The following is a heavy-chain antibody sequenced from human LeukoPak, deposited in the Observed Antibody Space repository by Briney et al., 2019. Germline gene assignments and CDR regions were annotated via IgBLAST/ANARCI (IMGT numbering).Heavy chain of an antibody. D-gene: IGHD1-26*01. CDR3: ARRVRVGFREESFDY. Sequence: SETLSLTCTVSGASVSRTSFYWAWIRQSPGKGLEWIGNIYYSGTTYYNPSLKSRVTISVDTSKNQFSLKLSSVTAADTAVYYCARRVRVGFREESFDYRGQGTLLTVSS. V-gene: IGHV4-39*01. J-gene: IGHJ4*02. CDR1: GASVSRTSFY. CDR2: IYYSGTT.